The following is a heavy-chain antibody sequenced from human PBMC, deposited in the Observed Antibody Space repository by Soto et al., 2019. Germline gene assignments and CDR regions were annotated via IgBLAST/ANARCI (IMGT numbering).Heavy chain of an antibody. J-gene: IGHJ5*02. CDR2: IYYSGST. CDR1: GGSISSYY. V-gene: IGHV4-59*01. Sequence: PSETLSLTCTVSGGSISSYYWSWIRQPPGKGLEWIGYIYYSGSTNYNPSLKSRVTISVDTSKNQFSLKLSSATAADTAVYYCAARGIAAGWFDPWGQGTPVTVSS. CDR3: AARGIAAGWFDP. D-gene: IGHD6-13*01.